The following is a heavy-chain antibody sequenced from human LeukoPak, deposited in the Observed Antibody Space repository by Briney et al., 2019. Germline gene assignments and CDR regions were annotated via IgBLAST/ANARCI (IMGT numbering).Heavy chain of an antibody. CDR3: ARGDYYDSSGYWSAFDI. Sequence: ASVKVSCKASGFTFTVYYLHWVRQAPGQGLGWMGWINPNSGGTNYAQKFQGRVTMTRDTSISTAYMELSRLRSDDTAVYCCARGDYYDSSGYWSAFDIWGLGTMVTVSS. J-gene: IGHJ3*02. V-gene: IGHV1-2*02. D-gene: IGHD3-22*01. CDR1: GFTFTVYY. CDR2: INPNSGGT.